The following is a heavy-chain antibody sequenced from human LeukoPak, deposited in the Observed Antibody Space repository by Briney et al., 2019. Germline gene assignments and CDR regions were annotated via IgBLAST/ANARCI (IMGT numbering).Heavy chain of an antibody. CDR2: ISGSGGRT. Sequence: GGSLRLSCAASGFTFSSYWMNWARQPPGKGLEWVSAISGSGGRTYYADSVKGRFTISRDNSKNTLSLQMNSLRAEDTAVYYCAKGGTGRYFDSSGYVDSWGQGTLVTVSS. V-gene: IGHV3-23*01. CDR1: GFTFSSYW. J-gene: IGHJ4*02. CDR3: AKGGTGRYFDSSGYVDS. D-gene: IGHD3-22*01.